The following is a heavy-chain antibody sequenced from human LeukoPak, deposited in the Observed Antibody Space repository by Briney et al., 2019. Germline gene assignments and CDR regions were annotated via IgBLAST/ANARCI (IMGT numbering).Heavy chain of an antibody. J-gene: IGHJ2*01. D-gene: IGHD3-3*01. Sequence: SETLSLTCTVSGGSISSGGYYWSWIRQPPGKGLEWIGYIYHSGSTYYNPSLKSRVTISVDRSKNQFSLKLSSVTAADTAVYYCARDSTLAFGVAYWYFDLWGRGTLVTVSS. CDR3: ARDSTLAFGVAYWYFDL. CDR1: GGSISSGGYY. V-gene: IGHV4-30-2*01. CDR2: IYHSGST.